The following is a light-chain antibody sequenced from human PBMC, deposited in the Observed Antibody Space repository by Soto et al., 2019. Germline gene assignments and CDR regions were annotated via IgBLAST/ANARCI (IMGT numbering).Light chain of an antibody. Sequence: QLVLTQPPSVSGAPGQRVTISCTGSSSNIGAGYDVHWYQQLPGTAPKLLIYGNSNRPSGVPDRFSGSKSGTSASLAITGLHAEDEAAYSCQSYDSSLSGSVFGGGTKLTVL. CDR3: QSYDSSLSGSV. CDR2: GNS. V-gene: IGLV1-40*01. J-gene: IGLJ3*02. CDR1: SSNIGAGYD.